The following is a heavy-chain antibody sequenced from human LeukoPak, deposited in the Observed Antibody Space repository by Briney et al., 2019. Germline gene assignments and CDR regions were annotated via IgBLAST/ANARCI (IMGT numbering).Heavy chain of an antibody. V-gene: IGHV3-30*04. D-gene: IGHD3-22*01. Sequence: HPGGSLRLSCAASGFAFSTYTMHWVRQAPGKGLEWVAVISIGGNIKYYTDSVKGRFTISRDNSKNTLYLQMNSLRPEDTAVYYCARDIGVNMIWGQGTLVTVSS. CDR2: ISIGGNIK. J-gene: IGHJ4*02. CDR1: GFAFSTYT. CDR3: ARDIGVNMI.